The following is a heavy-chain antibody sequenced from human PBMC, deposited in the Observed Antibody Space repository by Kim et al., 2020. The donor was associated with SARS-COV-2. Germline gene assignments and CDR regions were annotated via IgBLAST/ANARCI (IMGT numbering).Heavy chain of an antibody. CDR1: GFTFSSYS. CDR3: ARDRGYDSFLYWYFDL. J-gene: IGHJ2*01. V-gene: IGHV3-21*01. D-gene: IGHD5-12*01. Sequence: GGSLRLSCAASGFTFSSYSMNWVRQAPGKGLEWVSSISSSSSYIYYADSVKGRFTISRDNAKNSLYLQMNSLRAEDTAVYYCARDRGYDSFLYWYFDLWVRGTLVTVSS. CDR2: ISSSSSYI.